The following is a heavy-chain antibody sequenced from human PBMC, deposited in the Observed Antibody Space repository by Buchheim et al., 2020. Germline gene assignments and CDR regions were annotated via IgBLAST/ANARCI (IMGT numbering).Heavy chain of an antibody. J-gene: IGHJ4*02. D-gene: IGHD3-22*01. CDR1: GFTFSSYS. Sequence: EVQLVESGGGLVQPGGSLRLSCAASGFTFSSYSMNWVRQAPGKGLEWVSYISSSSSTIYYADSVKGRFTISRDNAKNSLYLQMNSLRAEDTAVYYCASVAPTYYDDSSGYYDDYWGQGTL. CDR3: ASVAPTYYDDSSGYYDDY. V-gene: IGHV3-48*01. CDR2: ISSSSSTI.